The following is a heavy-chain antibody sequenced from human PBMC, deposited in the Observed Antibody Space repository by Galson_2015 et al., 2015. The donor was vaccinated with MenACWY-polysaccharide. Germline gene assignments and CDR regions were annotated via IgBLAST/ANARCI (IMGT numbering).Heavy chain of an antibody. CDR3: ARVREQWLLEGPFDY. CDR2: INSDGKST. J-gene: IGHJ4*02. V-gene: IGHV3-74*01. D-gene: IGHD6-19*01. Sequence: SLRLSCAASGFTFSSYWMHWVRQAPGKGLVWVSRINSDGKSTSYADSVKGRFTISRDNAKNTLYLQMNSLRGEDTAVYYCARVREQWLLEGPFDYWGQGTLVTVSS. CDR1: GFTFSSYW.